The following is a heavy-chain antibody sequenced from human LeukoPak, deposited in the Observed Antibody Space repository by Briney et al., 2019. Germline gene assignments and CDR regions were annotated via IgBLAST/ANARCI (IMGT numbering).Heavy chain of an antibody. V-gene: IGHV3-11*01. J-gene: IGHJ5*02. Sequence: GRSLRLSCAASGFTFSDYYMSWIRQAPGKGLEWVSYISSSGSTIYYADSVKGRFTISRDNAKNSLYLQMNSLRAEDTAVYYCARVLVDYDILTGYYRFDPWGQGTLVTVSS. CDR3: ARVLVDYDILTGYYRFDP. D-gene: IGHD3-9*01. CDR1: GFTFSDYY. CDR2: ISSSGSTI.